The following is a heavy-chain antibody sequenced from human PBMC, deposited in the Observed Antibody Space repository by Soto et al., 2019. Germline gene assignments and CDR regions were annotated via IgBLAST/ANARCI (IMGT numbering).Heavy chain of an antibody. Sequence: SETLSLTCAINGRSFSCHYWSWMRKPPGKGLEWIGEISHRGSANYTPSLKSRVTISVDTSKNQFALKLTSVTAADTAVYYCVRGAPAAIGPQGEYWGQGSLVTVS. D-gene: IGHD2-2*01. CDR1: GRSFSCHY. CDR2: ISHRGSA. J-gene: IGHJ4*02. CDR3: VRGAPAAIGPQGEY. V-gene: IGHV4-34*01.